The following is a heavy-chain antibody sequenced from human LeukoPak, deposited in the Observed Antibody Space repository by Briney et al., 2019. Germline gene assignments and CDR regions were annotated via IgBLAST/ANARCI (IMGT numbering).Heavy chain of an antibody. V-gene: IGHV3-33*01. D-gene: IGHD7-27*01. CDR2: IWYDGSNH. Sequence: GGSLRLSCAASGFTFRTYGMHWVRQAPGKGLEWVAIIWYDGSNHYYADSVKGRFTISRDNSKNTLYLQVNSLRAEDTAVYYCARDLGKSRYFDYWGQGTLVTVSS. CDR3: ARDLGKSRYFDY. CDR1: GFTFRTYG. J-gene: IGHJ4*02.